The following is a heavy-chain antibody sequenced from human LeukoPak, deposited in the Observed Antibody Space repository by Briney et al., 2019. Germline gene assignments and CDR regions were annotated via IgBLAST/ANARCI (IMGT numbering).Heavy chain of an antibody. CDR3: ERASRLLRYFDWLLPNDY. CDR2: ISAYNGNT. D-gene: IGHD3-9*01. J-gene: IGHJ4*02. V-gene: IGHV1-18*01. CDR1: GYTFTSYG. Sequence: GASVKVSCKASGYTFTSYGISWVRQAPGQGLEWMGWISAYNGNTNYAQKLQGRVTMTTDTSTSTAYMELRSLRSDDTAVYYCERASRLLRYFDWLLPNDYWGQGTLVTVSS.